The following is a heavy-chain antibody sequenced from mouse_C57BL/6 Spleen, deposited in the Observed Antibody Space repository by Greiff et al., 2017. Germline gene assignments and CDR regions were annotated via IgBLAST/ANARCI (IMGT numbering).Heavy chain of an antibody. Sequence: EVQLQESGEGLVKPGGSLKLSCAASGFTFSSYAMSWVRQTPEKRLEWVAYISSGGDYIYYADTVKGRFTISRDNARNTLYLQMISLTSEDTAMYYCTRATTVVATRYFDVWGTGTTVTVSS. CDR1: GFTFSSYA. CDR2: ISSGGDYI. J-gene: IGHJ1*03. V-gene: IGHV5-9-1*02. D-gene: IGHD1-1*01. CDR3: TRATTVVATRYFDV.